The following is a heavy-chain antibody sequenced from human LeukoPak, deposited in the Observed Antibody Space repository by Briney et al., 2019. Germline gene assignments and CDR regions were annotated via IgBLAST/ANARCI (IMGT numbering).Heavy chain of an antibody. Sequence: ASETLSLTCTVSGGSISSGGYYWSWIRQPAGKGLERIGRIYTSGSTNYNPSLKSRVTISVDTSKNQLSLKLSSVTAADTAVYYCATRVAMVDYWGQGTLVIVPS. D-gene: IGHD5-12*01. V-gene: IGHV4-61*02. J-gene: IGHJ4*02. CDR1: GGSISSGGYY. CDR3: ATRVAMVDY. CDR2: IYTSGST.